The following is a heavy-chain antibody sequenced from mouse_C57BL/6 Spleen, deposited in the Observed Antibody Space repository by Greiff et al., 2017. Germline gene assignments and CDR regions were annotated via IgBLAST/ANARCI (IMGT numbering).Heavy chain of an antibody. CDR2: IDPSDSYT. Sequence: QVHVKQPGAELVKPGASVKLSCKASGYTFTSYWMQWVKQRPGQGLEWIGEIDPSDSYTNYNQKFKGKATLTVDTSSSTAYMQLSSLTSEDSAVYYCARSDYYGYWGQGTLVTVSA. J-gene: IGHJ3*01. CDR3: ARSDYYGY. D-gene: IGHD1-1*01. V-gene: IGHV1-50*01. CDR1: GYTFTSYW.